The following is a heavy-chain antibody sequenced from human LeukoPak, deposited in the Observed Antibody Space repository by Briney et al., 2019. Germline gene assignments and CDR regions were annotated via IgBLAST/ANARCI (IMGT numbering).Heavy chain of an antibody. J-gene: IGHJ5*02. Sequence: GGSLRLSCAASGFTFSSYEMNWVRQAPGKGLEWVSYISSSGSTIYYADSVKGRFTISRDNAKNTLYLQMNSLRAADTAVYYCARDGSYYRDWFDPWGQGTLVTVS. CDR2: ISSSGSTI. V-gene: IGHV3-48*03. D-gene: IGHD1-26*01. CDR1: GFTFSSYE. CDR3: ARDGSYYRDWFDP.